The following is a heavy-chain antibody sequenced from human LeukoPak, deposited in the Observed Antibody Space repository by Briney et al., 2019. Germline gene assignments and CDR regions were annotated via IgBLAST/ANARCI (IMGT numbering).Heavy chain of an antibody. V-gene: IGHV2-5*02. Sequence: SGPTLVNPTQTLTLTCTFSGFSLSTNLVAVGWIRQPPGKALEWLALIFWDDDKRYSPSLKSRPTITKDTSKNQVVLTMTSMDPVDTATYCCAHRRTGSNWFDYWGQGTQVTVSS. CDR2: IFWDDDK. D-gene: IGHD7-27*01. CDR3: AHRRTGSNWFDY. CDR1: GFSLSTNLVA. J-gene: IGHJ4*02.